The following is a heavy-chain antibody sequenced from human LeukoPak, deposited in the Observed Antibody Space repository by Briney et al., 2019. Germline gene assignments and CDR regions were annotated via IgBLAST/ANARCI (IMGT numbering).Heavy chain of an antibody. CDR2: IIPIFGTA. V-gene: IGHV1-69*13. J-gene: IGHJ6*02. CDR1: GGTFSSYA. CDR3: ARGGYIVKKTYGMDV. D-gene: IGHD5/OR15-5a*01. Sequence: SVKVSCKASGGTFSSYAISWVRQAPGQGLEWMGGIIPIFGTANYAQKLQGRVTITADESTSTAYMELSSLRSEDTAVYYCARGGYIVKKTYGMDVWGQGTTVTVSS.